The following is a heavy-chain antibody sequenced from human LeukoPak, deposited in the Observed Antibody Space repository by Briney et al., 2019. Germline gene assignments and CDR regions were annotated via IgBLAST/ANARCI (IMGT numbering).Heavy chain of an antibody. CDR1: GGSISSDGYS. D-gene: IGHD3-10*01. J-gene: IGHJ4*02. V-gene: IGHV4-30-2*01. CDR3: ARGGGFRVFDY. CDR2: IYQSGST. Sequence: AQTLSLTCAVSGGSISSDGYSWSWIPQPPGKGREGCGNIYQSGSTYYNPPIKSRVPISVARSNNQFSLKLTSVTAADTAVYYCARGGGFRVFDYWGQGNLVTVSS.